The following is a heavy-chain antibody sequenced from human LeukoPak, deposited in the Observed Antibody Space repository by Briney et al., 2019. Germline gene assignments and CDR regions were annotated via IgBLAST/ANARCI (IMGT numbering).Heavy chain of an antibody. CDR1: GGSISSYY. CDR2: IYTSGST. V-gene: IGHV4-4*07. CDR3: ARDQYSYYFDY. J-gene: IGHJ4*02. Sequence: PSEALSLTCTVSGGSISSYYWSWIRQPAGKGLEWVGCIYTSGSTNYNPSLKSRVTMSVDTSNNQFSLKLSSVNAADTAVYYCARDQYSYYFDYWGQGTLVTVSS. D-gene: IGHD2-21*01.